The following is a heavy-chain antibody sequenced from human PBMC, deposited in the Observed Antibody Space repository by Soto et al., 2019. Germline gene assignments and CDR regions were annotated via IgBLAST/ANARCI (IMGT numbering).Heavy chain of an antibody. Sequence: QLQLQESGPGLVKPSETLSLTCSVSGDSVISSPYYWGWIRQPPGKGLEWIATISFTGSTYYNPSLKSRVTISVDSSNNQFSLKLSSVTAADTAVYYCARRTLQRGFGGYGGTRGFDYWGQGTLVTVSS. CDR3: ARRTLQRGFGGYGGTRGFDY. CDR1: GDSVISSPYY. D-gene: IGHD5-12*01. J-gene: IGHJ4*02. CDR2: ISFTGST. V-gene: IGHV4-39*01.